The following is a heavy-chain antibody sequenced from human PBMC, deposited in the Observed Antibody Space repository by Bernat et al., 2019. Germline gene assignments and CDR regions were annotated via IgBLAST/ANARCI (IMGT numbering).Heavy chain of an antibody. D-gene: IGHD4-4*01. CDR1: DGAFSTYY. CDR3: ARGGVDNSNYGGLFDS. V-gene: IGHV4-34*02. CDR2: INHSGSI. Sequence: QVQLQQWGAGLLKPSETLSLTCAVSDGAFSTYYWGWIRQLPGKGLEWIVEINHSGSINYNPSLKSRVTMSVDTSRNRFSLKLSSVTAADSAMYFCARGGVDNSNYGGLFDSWGQGTLLTVSS. J-gene: IGHJ4*02.